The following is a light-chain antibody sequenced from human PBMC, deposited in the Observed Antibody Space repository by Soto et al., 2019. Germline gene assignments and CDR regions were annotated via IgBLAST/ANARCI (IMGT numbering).Light chain of an antibody. CDR1: QSVSSY. V-gene: IGKV3-11*01. CDR3: QQRSDWPWT. J-gene: IGKJ1*01. Sequence: ESVLTQSPSTLSLSPGERATLSCRASQSVSSYLAWYQQKPGQAPRLLMYEASTRATGIPARFSGGGSGTDFTLTISSLEPEDFAVYYCQQRSDWPWTFGQGTKVAIK. CDR2: EAS.